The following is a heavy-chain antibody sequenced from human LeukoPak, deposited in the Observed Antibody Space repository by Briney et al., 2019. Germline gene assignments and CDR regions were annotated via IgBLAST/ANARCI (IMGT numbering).Heavy chain of an antibody. CDR3: ARAPLPRSWFHP. CDR1: GGSFIGYY. V-gene: IGHV4-34*01. J-gene: IGHJ5*02. CDR2: INHSGST. Sequence: SETLSLTCAVYGGSFIGYYWSWIRQPPGKGLEWIGEINHSGSTNYNPSLKSRVTISVDTSKNQFSLKLSSVTAADTAVYYCARAPLPRSWFHPWGQGTLVTLSS.